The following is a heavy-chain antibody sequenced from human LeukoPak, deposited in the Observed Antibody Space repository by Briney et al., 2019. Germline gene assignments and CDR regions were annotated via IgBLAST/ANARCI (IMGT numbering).Heavy chain of an antibody. J-gene: IGHJ4*02. D-gene: IGHD3-22*01. Sequence: KPSETLSLTCTVSGGSISSYYWSWIRQPAGKGLEWIGRIYTSGSTNYNPSLKSRVTMSVDTSKNQFSLKLNSVTAADTAVYYCARDSHGYYYDSSGYFDYWGQGTLVTVSS. V-gene: IGHV4-4*07. CDR1: GGSISSYY. CDR3: ARDSHGYYYDSSGYFDY. CDR2: IYTSGST.